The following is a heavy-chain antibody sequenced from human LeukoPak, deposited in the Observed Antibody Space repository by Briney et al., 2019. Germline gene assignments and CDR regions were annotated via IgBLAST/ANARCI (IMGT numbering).Heavy chain of an antibody. V-gene: IGHV3-7*03. J-gene: IGHJ4*02. CDR1: GFSFSGYW. CDR3: AREEVKSFDN. CDR2: IKQDGSET. Sequence: GGSLSLSCAASGFSFSGYWMTWVRQAPGKGLEWVANIKQDGSETSYVTSVRGRFTISRDNAKNSLYLQMNNLRVEDTAVCFCAREEVKSFDNWGQGTLVTVSS.